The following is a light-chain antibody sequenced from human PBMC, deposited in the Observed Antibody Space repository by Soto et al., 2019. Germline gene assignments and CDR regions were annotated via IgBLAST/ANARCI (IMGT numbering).Light chain of an antibody. V-gene: IGKV1-9*01. CDR3: QKLNSLYT. CDR1: QGISSY. Sequence: DIQLTQSPSLLSASVGDRVTITCRASQGISSYLAWYQQKPGKAPKLLIYAASTLQSGVPSRFSGSGSGTEFTLTISSLQPEDFATYHCQKLNSLYTFGLGTKLEIK. J-gene: IGKJ2*01. CDR2: AAS.